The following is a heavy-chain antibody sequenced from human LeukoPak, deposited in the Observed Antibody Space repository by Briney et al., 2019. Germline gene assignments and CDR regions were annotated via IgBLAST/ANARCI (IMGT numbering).Heavy chain of an antibody. J-gene: IGHJ5*02. CDR3: ASGGNSWNNWFDP. CDR2: IYTSGST. V-gene: IGHV4-4*07. CDR1: GGSITSYY. Sequence: SETLSLTCTVSGGSITSYYWSWLRQPAGKGLEWIGRIYTSGSTTYNPSLKTRVSISVDKSKNQFSLNLSSVTAADTAVYYCASGGNSWNNWFDPWGQGTLVTVCS. D-gene: IGHD6-13*01.